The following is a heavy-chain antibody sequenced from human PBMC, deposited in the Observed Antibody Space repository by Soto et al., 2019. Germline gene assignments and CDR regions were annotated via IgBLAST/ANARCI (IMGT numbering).Heavy chain of an antibody. J-gene: IGHJ5*02. CDR1: GFTFSSSA. CDR2: VSGSGGTT. CDR3: ARCTVDTIVTSGWCHYLDP. Sequence: EVQLLDSGGGLVQPGGSLRLSCAASGFTFSSSALSWVRQAPGKALEWVSAVSGSGGTTYYADSVRGRFTISRDNSKNALYLQMTSLRAEDTAIYFCARCTVDTIVTSGWCHYLDPWGQGTLVTVSS. D-gene: IGHD6-19*01. V-gene: IGHV3-23*01.